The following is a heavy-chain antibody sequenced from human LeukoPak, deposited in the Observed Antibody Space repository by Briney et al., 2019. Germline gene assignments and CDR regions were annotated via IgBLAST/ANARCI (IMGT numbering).Heavy chain of an antibody. D-gene: IGHD3-10*01. CDR2: INAGNGNT. V-gene: IGHV1-3*01. CDR3: ARTRSFHERWEVYGSGSYYHY. J-gene: IGHJ4*02. CDR1: GYTFTSYA. Sequence: ASVKVSCKASGYTFTSYAMHWVRQAPGQRPEWMGWINAGNGNTKYSQKFQGRVTITRDTSASTAYMELSSLRSEDTAVYYCARTRSFHERWEVYGSGSYYHYWGQGTLVTVSS.